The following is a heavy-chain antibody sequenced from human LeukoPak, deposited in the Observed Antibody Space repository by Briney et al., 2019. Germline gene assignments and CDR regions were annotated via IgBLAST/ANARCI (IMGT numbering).Heavy chain of an antibody. CDR3: ARVKYYYDSSGYYDFDY. D-gene: IGHD3-22*01. CDR1: GGTFSSYA. J-gene: IGHJ4*02. CDR2: IIPIFGTA. V-gene: IGHV1-69*05. Sequence: SVKVSCKASGGTFSSYAISWVRQAPGQGLEWMGGIIPIFGTANYAQKFQGRVTITTDESTSTAYMELSSLRSEDTAVYYCARVKYYYDSSGYYDFDYWGQGTLVTVSS.